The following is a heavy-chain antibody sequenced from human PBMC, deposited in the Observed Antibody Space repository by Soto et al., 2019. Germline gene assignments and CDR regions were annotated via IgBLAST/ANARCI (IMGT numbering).Heavy chain of an antibody. V-gene: IGHV3-21*01. Sequence: GGSLRLSCAASGFTFSSYSMNWVRQAPGKGLEWVSSISSSSSYIYYADSVKGRFTISRDNAKNSLYLQMNSLRAEDTAVYYCARDEDGDILTGSDYWGQGTLVTVSS. CDR2: ISSSSSYI. J-gene: IGHJ4*02. D-gene: IGHD3-9*01. CDR3: ARDEDGDILTGSDY. CDR1: GFTFSSYS.